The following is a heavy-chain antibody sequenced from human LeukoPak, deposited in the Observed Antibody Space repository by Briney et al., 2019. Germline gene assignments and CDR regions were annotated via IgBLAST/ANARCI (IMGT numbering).Heavy chain of an antibody. V-gene: IGHV3-33*01. J-gene: IGHJ4*02. CDR3: ARDDHYGDSPDFDY. CDR1: GFTFSSYG. CDR2: IWYDGSNK. D-gene: IGHD4-17*01. Sequence: PGRSLRLSCAASGFTFSSYGMHWVRQAPGKGLEWVAVIWYDGSNKYYADSVKGRFTISRDNSKNTLYLQMNSLRAEDTAVYYCARDDHYGDSPDFDYWGQGTLVTVSS.